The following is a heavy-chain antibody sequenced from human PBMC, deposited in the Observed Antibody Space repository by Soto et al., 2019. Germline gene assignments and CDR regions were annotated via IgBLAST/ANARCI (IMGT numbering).Heavy chain of an antibody. J-gene: IGHJ3*02. CDR1: GFTFGLYA. Sequence: EVQLLESGGGLVQPGGSLRLSCGVSGFTFGLYAMTWVRQGPRKGLEWVSTISGGGYRIYYADSVKGRFTISRDNFKNTLYLQMNSLRAEDSAVYYCAKESLYSDDVRAFDILGQGAMVTVSS. D-gene: IGHD1-26*01. V-gene: IGHV3-23*01. CDR2: ISGGGYRI. CDR3: AKESLYSDDVRAFDI.